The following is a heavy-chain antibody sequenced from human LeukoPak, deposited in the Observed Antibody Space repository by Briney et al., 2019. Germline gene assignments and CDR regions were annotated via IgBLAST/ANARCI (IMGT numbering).Heavy chain of an antibody. J-gene: IGHJ4*02. Sequence: PGGSLRLSCAASGFTFSSYAMSWVRQAPGKGLEWVAVISYDGSNKYYADSVKGRFTISRDNSKNTLYLQMNSLRAEDTAVYYCAKDPIVGANSGGGFDYWGQGTLVTVSS. CDR3: AKDPIVGANSGGGFDY. D-gene: IGHD1-26*01. CDR2: ISYDGSNK. V-gene: IGHV3-30*18. CDR1: GFTFSSYA.